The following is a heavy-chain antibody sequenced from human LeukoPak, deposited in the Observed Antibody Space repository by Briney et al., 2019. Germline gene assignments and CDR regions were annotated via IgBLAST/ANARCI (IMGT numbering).Heavy chain of an antibody. Sequence: PGGSLRLSCAASGFTFSSYSMNWVRQAPGKGLGWVSSISSSSSYIYYADLGKGRFTISKEKGKNSLYLQMDSLRAEDTAVYHCAREIGYHDSSGYYTGDAFDIWGQGTMVTVSS. V-gene: IGHV3-21*01. CDR1: GFTFSSYS. J-gene: IGHJ3*02. CDR3: AREIGYHDSSGYYTGDAFDI. CDR2: ISSSSSYI. D-gene: IGHD3-22*01.